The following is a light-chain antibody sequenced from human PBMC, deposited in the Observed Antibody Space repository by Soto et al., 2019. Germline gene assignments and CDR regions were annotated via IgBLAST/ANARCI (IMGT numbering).Light chain of an antibody. Sequence: KLLPQSPGTLSLSPGERATLFCRASQSLSSSLAWYQQKSCQAPRLIIYGTSRRATGVPVRFSGSGSGTDFTLTISSLQSEDFAVYYCQQYNNWPLTFGGGTKVDIK. J-gene: IGKJ4*01. V-gene: IGKV3-15*01. CDR1: QSLSSS. CDR3: QQYNNWPLT. CDR2: GTS.